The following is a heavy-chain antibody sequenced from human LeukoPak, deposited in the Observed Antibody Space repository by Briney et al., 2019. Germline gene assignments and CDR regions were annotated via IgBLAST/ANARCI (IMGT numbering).Heavy chain of an antibody. CDR1: GFAFSTYS. CDR3: ARAPLEWIQLWVVDY. D-gene: IGHD5-18*01. CDR2: ISSSSSYI. J-gene: IGHJ4*02. V-gene: IGHV3-21*01. Sequence: PGGSLSLSCAASGFAFSTYSIDWVRQAPGKGLEWVSSISSSSSYIYYADSVKGRFTISRDNAKNSLYLQMNSLRAEDTAVYYCARAPLEWIQLWVVDYWGQGTLVTVSS.